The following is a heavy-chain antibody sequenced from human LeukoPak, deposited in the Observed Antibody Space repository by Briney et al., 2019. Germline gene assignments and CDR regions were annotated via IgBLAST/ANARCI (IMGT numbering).Heavy chain of an antibody. CDR1: GFTFSSYA. D-gene: IGHD4-17*01. CDR2: ISYDGSDK. J-gene: IGHJ3*02. V-gene: IGHV3-30-3*01. Sequence: TGGSLRLSCAASGFTFSSYAMHWVRQAPGKGLEWVAVISYDGSDKYYADSVKGRFTISRDNSKNTLCLQMNSLRAEDTAVYYCARDKPLGGDLDAFDIWGQGTMVTVSS. CDR3: ARDKPLGGDLDAFDI.